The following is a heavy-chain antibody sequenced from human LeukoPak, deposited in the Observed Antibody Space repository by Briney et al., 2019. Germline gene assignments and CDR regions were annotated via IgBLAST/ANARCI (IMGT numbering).Heavy chain of an antibody. V-gene: IGHV1-69*02. J-gene: IGHJ4*02. CDR2: IIPILGIA. D-gene: IGHD3-3*01. CDR3: ARGGTYYDFWSGYLSHNYFDY. Sequence: GASVKVSFKASGGTFSSYTISWVRQAPGQGLEWMGRIIPILGIANYAQKSQGRVTITADKSTSTAYMELSSLRSEDTAVYYCARGGTYYDFWSGYLSHNYFDYWGQGTLVTVSS. CDR1: GGTFSSYT.